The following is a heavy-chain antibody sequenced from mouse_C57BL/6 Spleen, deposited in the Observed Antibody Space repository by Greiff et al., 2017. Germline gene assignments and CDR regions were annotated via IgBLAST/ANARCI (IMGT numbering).Heavy chain of an antibody. CDR2: IYPSDSET. Sequence: QVQLQQPGAELVRPGSSVKLSCKASGYTFTSYWMDWVKQRPGQGLEWIGNIYPSDSETHYNQKFKDKATLTVVKSSSTAYMQLSSLTSEDSAVYYCAREGYSFDYWGQGTTLTVSS. CDR3: AREGYSFDY. D-gene: IGHD2-3*01. V-gene: IGHV1-61*01. J-gene: IGHJ2*01. CDR1: GYTFTSYW.